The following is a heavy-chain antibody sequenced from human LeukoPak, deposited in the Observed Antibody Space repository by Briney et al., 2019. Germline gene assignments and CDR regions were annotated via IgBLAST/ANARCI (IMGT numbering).Heavy chain of an antibody. CDR1: GGTFSSYA. Sequence: SVNLTCKASGGTFSSYAINWIRQAPGQGLEWMGGIIPIFGTPNYAQKFQGRVTITADESTSTAYMELSSLRSDDTAVYYCASRTYYDDSSGYYTAPLLWWGQGTLVTVSS. CDR2: IIPIFGTP. J-gene: IGHJ4*02. D-gene: IGHD3-22*01. CDR3: ASRTYYDDSSGYYTAPLLW. V-gene: IGHV1-69*13.